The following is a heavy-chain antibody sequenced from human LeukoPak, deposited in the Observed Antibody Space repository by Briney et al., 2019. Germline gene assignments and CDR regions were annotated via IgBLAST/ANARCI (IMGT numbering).Heavy chain of an antibody. CDR2: INPSGRI. J-gene: IGHJ6*03. D-gene: IGHD3-22*01. V-gene: IGHV4-34*01. CDR3: ARGRQEVSMIVVVMTAVSYYLDV. Sequence: SETLSLTCAVYGGSFSGYYWTWIRQAPGKGLEWIGEINPSGRISYNPSLKSRLTISVDASKNQFSLNLRSLTAADTAVYYCARGRQEVSMIVVVMTAVSYYLDVWGRGTTVTVS. CDR1: GGSFSGYY.